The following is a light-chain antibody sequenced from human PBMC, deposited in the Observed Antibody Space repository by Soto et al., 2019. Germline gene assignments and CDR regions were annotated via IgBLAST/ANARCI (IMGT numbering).Light chain of an antibody. Sequence: EFVLTQSPATLSLSPGERATLSCRASQSVSSYLAWYQQKPGQAPRLLIYDASNRATGIPARFSGSGSGTDFTLTISSLEPEDFAVYYCQQRSHSPVITFGQGTRLEIK. CDR3: QQRSHSPVIT. CDR2: DAS. V-gene: IGKV3-11*01. CDR1: QSVSSY. J-gene: IGKJ5*01.